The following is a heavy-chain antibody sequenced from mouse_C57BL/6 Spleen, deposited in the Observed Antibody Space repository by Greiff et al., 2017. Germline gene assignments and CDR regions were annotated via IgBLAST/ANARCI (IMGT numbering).Heavy chain of an antibody. CDR3: ARSGPYDYASLFDY. CDR1: GYTFTSYW. V-gene: IGHV1-53*01. D-gene: IGHD2-4*01. CDR2: INPSNGGT. J-gene: IGHJ2*01. Sequence: QVQLQQSGTELVKPGASVKLSCKASGYTFTSYWMHWVKQRPGQGLEWIGNINPSNGGTNYNEKFKSKATLTVDKSSSTAYMQLSSLTSEDSAVYYCARSGPYDYASLFDYWGQGTTLTVSS.